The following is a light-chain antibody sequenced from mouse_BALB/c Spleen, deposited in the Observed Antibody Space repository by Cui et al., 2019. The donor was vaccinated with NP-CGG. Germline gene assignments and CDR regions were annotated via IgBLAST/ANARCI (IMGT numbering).Light chain of an antibody. CDR2: GTN. CDR1: TGAVTTSNY. Sequence: QAVVTQESALTTSPGETVTLTCRPSTGAVTTSNYANWVQEKPDHLFTGLIGGTNNQAPGVPARFSGSLIGDKAALTITGAQTEDEAIYFCALWYSNHWVFGGGTKLTVL. CDR3: ALWYSNHWV. J-gene: IGLJ1*01. V-gene: IGLV1*01.